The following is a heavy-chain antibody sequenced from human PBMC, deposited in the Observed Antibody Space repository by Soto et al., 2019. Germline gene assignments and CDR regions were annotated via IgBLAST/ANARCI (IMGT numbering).Heavy chain of an antibody. Sequence: SETLSLTCTVSGGSISSGGYYWSWIRQHPGKDLEWIGYIYYSGSTYYNPSLKSRVTISVDTSKNQLSLKLSSVTAADTAVYYCARDTGDSSGYSYWYFDLWGRGTLVT. V-gene: IGHV4-31*03. CDR1: GGSISSGGYY. CDR2: IYYSGST. D-gene: IGHD3-22*01. CDR3: ARDTGDSSGYSYWYFDL. J-gene: IGHJ2*01.